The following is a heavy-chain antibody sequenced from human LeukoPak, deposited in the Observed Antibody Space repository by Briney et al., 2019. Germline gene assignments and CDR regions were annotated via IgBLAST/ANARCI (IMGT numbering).Heavy chain of an antibody. CDR1: GFTFSSYW. V-gene: IGHV3-7*01. CDR3: ATSPRFFDY. CDR2: IKQDGSEK. Sequence: GGSLRLSCAASGFTFSSYWMSWVRQAPGEGPEWVANIKQDGSEKYYVDSVKGRFTISRDNAKNSLYLQMNSLRAEDTAVYYCATSPRFFDYWGQGTLVTVSS. J-gene: IGHJ4*02.